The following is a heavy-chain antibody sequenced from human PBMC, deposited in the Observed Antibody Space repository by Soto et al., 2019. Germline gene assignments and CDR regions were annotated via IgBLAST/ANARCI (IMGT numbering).Heavy chain of an antibody. Sequence: QVQLVESGGGVVQPGRSLRLSCAASGFTFSSYAMHWVRQAPGKGLEWVAVISYDGSNKYYADSVKGRFTISRDNSKNPLYLQMNSLRAEDTAVYYCARGKVILTGYPGHRWNAFDIWGQGTMVTVSS. CDR1: GFTFSSYA. CDR2: ISYDGSNK. J-gene: IGHJ3*02. D-gene: IGHD3-9*01. CDR3: ARGKVILTGYPGHRWNAFDI. V-gene: IGHV3-30-3*01.